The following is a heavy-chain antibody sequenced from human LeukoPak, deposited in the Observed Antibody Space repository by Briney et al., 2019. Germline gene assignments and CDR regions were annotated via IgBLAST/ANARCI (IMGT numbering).Heavy chain of an antibody. V-gene: IGHV4-59*12. D-gene: IGHD6-13*01. J-gene: IGHJ4*02. Sequence: PSETLSLTCTVSGGSISSYYWSWIRQPPGKGLEWIGYIYYSGSTNYNPSLKSRVSISLDTSKKQFSLKLTSVTAADTAVYYCARLGRTAGIYYFDYWGQGTLVTVSS. CDR1: GGSISSYY. CDR2: IYYSGST. CDR3: ARLGRTAGIYYFDY.